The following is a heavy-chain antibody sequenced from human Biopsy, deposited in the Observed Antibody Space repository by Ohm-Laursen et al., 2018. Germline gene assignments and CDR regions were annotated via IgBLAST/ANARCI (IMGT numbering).Heavy chain of an antibody. CDR3: VRGVDYYDPYHYYALDV. V-gene: IGHV4-34*01. CDR2: INHSGRT. CDR1: GEPFNGYY. J-gene: IGHJ6*02. D-gene: IGHD3-22*01. Sequence: TLSLTCTVYGEPFNGYYWSWIRQTPGKGLEWIGEINHSGRTNYNPSLKSRVTISVDTSTNQFSLKVRSVTAADTAVYYCVRGVDYYDPYHYYALDVWGQGTTVTVSS.